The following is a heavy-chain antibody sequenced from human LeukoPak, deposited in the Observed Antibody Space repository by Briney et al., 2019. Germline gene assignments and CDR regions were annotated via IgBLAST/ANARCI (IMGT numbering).Heavy chain of an antibody. CDR3: ARRLTQYDCFDP. CDR1: GDSVSSNSVT. J-gene: IGHJ5*02. Sequence: SQTLSLTCAISGDSVSSNSVTWNWIRQSPSRGLEWLGRTYYRSTWYNDYAVSVRGRITVNPDTSKNQFSLHLNSVTPEDTAIYYCARRLTQYDCFDPWGQGILVTDSS. CDR2: TYYRSTWYN. D-gene: IGHD2-2*01. V-gene: IGHV6-1*01.